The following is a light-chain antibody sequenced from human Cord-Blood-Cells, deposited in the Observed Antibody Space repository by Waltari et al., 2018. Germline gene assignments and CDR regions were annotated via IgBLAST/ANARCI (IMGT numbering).Light chain of an antibody. J-gene: IGLJ1*01. CDR1: SSDVGGYNY. V-gene: IGLV2-11*01. Sequence: QSALTQPRSVSGSPGQSVTISGPGTSSDVGGYNYVSWYQQHPGKAPKLMIYDVSKRPSGVPDRFSGSKSGNTASLTISGLQAEDEADYYCCSYAGSYNYVFGTGTKVTVL. CDR3: CSYAGSYNYV. CDR2: DVS.